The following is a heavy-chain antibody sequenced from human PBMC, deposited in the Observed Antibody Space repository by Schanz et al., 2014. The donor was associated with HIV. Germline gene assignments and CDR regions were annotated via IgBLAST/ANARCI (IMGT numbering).Heavy chain of an antibody. CDR2: ISSSSSSI. J-gene: IGHJ3*01. CDR3: ARGGLGVVAEGNAFDL. D-gene: IGHD2-15*01. Sequence: EEQLVESGGGLVQPGGSLRLSCAASGFIFSRYSMNWVRQAPGKGLEWVSYISSSSSSIYYADSVRGRFTISRDNAKNSLYLQIRSLRAEDTAVYYCARGGLGVVAEGNAFDLWGQGTLVTVS. CDR1: GFIFSRYS. V-gene: IGHV3-48*01.